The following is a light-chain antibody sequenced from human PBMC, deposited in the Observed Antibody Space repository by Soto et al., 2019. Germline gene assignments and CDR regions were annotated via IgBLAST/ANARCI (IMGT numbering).Light chain of an antibody. Sequence: IQMTQSPSSLSTSVGDRVTITCRASQRINNHLNWYQQKPGKAPKLLINAASILQSGVPSRFSGSGSGTDFTLSISSLQPEDFATYYCQQSYSTPPTFGQGTKVDVK. CDR2: AAS. CDR3: QQSYSTPPT. V-gene: IGKV1-39*01. J-gene: IGKJ1*01. CDR1: QRINNH.